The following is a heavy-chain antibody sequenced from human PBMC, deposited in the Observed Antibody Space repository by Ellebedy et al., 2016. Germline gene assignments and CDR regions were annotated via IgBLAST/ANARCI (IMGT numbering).Heavy chain of an antibody. CDR3: ARLIDRVGGDY. CDR2: IYHSGST. V-gene: IGHV4-38-2*02. J-gene: IGHJ4*02. Sequence: SETLSLTXTVSGYSISSGYYWGWIRQPPGKGLEWIGSIYHSGSTYYNPSLKSRVTISVDTSKNQFSLKLSSVTAADTAVYYCARLIDRVGGDYWGQGTLVTVSS. D-gene: IGHD1-26*01. CDR1: GYSISSGYY.